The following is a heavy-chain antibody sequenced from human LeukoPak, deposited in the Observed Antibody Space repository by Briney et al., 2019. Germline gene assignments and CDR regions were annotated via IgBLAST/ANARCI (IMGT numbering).Heavy chain of an antibody. V-gene: IGHV5-51*01. J-gene: IGHJ4*02. Sequence: GESLKISCKGSGYSFTSYWVGWVRQMPGKGLEWMGIIYPGDSDTRYSPSFQGQVTISADKSISTAYMELNRLTSDDTAVYYCARQTNFELVYITGDYWGQGTLVTVSS. CDR2: IYPGDSDT. CDR3: ARQTNFELVYITGDY. CDR1: GYSFTSYW. D-gene: IGHD3-9*01.